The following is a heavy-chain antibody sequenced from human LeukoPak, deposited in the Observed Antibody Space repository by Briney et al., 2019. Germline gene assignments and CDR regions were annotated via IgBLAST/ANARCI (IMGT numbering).Heavy chain of an antibody. J-gene: IGHJ3*02. D-gene: IGHD2-15*01. CDR3: ARALGYCSGGSCYSDVVDI. Sequence: SETLSLTCTVSGGSISSYYWSWIRQPPGKGLEWIGYIYYSGSTNYNPSLKSRVTISVDTSKNHFSLKLSSVTAADTAVYYCARALGYCSGGSCYSDVVDIWGQGTMVTVSS. CDR2: IYYSGST. V-gene: IGHV4-59*01. CDR1: GGSISSYY.